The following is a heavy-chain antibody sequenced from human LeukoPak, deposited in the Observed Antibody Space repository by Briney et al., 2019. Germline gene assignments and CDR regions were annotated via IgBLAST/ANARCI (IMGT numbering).Heavy chain of an antibody. V-gene: IGHV4-59*01. CDR2: VHNSGNT. Sequence: PSETLSLTCAVYGGSFSGYYWSWIRQPPRKGLEWIGYVHNSGNTNYNPSLKSRVTISVDTSKNQFSLKLSSVTAADTAVYYCARMIAAAGTEYFDLWGRGTLVTVSS. D-gene: IGHD6-13*01. CDR1: GGSFSGYY. J-gene: IGHJ2*01. CDR3: ARMIAAAGTEYFDL.